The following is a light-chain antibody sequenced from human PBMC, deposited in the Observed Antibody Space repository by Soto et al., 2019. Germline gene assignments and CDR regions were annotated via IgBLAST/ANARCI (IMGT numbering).Light chain of an antibody. CDR2: GVS. CDR1: SSDVGGYNY. J-gene: IGLJ3*02. V-gene: IGLV2-14*01. Sequence: QSALTQPASVSGSPGQSITISCTGTSSDVGGYNYVSWYQQHPGKAPKLMIYGVSNRPSGVSDRFSGSKSVNTASLTISGLQAEDEADYYCSSYTGSSTRLVFGGGTQLTVL. CDR3: SSYTGSSTRLV.